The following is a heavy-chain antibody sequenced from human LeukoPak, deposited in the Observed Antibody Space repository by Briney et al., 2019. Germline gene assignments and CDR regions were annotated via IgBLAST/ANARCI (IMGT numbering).Heavy chain of an antibody. J-gene: IGHJ4*02. D-gene: IGHD3-22*01. Sequence: PGGSLRLSCAASGFTFSNYWMHWVRQAPGKGLVWVSRINSDGSSTNYADSVKGRFTISRDNAKNTLYLQMNSLRTVDTAVYYCARALSGYFVYYFDSWGLGTLATVSS. CDR1: GFTFSNYW. V-gene: IGHV3-74*01. CDR3: ARALSGYFVYYFDS. CDR2: INSDGSST.